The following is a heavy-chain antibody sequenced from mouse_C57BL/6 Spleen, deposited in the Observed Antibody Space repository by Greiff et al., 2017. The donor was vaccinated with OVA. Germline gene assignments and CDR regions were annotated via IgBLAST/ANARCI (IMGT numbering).Heavy chain of an antibody. J-gene: IGHJ4*01. V-gene: IGHV5-4*01. Sequence: EVQVVESGGGLVKPGGSLKLSCAASGFTFSSYAMSWVRQSTGKRLEWVATISDGGSYTYYKDNVKGRVTISRDNAKNNLYLHMSHLKSEDTAMYYCARDGDSSGDGGALDYWGQGTSVTVSS. CDR1: GFTFSSYA. CDR2: ISDGGSYT. CDR3: ARDGDSSGDGGALDY. D-gene: IGHD3-2*01.